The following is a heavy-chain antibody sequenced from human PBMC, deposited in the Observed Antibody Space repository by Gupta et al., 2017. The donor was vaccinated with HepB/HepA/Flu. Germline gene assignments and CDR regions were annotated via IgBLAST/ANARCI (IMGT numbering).Heavy chain of an antibody. CDR3: ARGEFSGSYDDVFYFDY. Sequence: QVQLQESGPGLVKPSETLSLTCSVSGGSINNYYWNWIRQSAGKGLEWIGRIYSSGSTNYNPSLKSRVTLSVDTSKNQFSLKLVSLTAADTAVYYCARGEFSGSYDDVFYFDYWGQGSLVTVSS. CDR2: IYSSGST. CDR1: GGSINNYY. D-gene: IGHD1-26*01. V-gene: IGHV4-4*07. J-gene: IGHJ4*02.